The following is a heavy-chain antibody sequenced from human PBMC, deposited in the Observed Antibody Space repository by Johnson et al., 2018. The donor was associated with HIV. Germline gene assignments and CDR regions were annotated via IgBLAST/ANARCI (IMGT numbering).Heavy chain of an antibody. J-gene: IGHJ3*02. Sequence: QVQLVESGGGVVQPGRSLRLSCAASGFTFSNYAMHWVRQAPGKGLEWVAVISFDGSEEYYVDSVKGRFTISRDNSNNTLYLQMNSLRTEDAAVYFCVRGRIAMRGVDLRGGAFDIWGQGTMVTVSS. CDR3: VRGRIAMRGVDLRGGAFDI. CDR1: GFTFSNYA. D-gene: IGHD3-22*01. CDR2: ISFDGSEE. V-gene: IGHV3-30*03.